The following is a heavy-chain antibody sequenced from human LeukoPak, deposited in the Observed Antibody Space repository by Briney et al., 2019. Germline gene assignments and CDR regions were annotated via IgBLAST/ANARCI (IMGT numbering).Heavy chain of an antibody. Sequence: GGSLRLSCAASGFTVSSNYMSWVRQAPGKGLEWVSVIYSGGSTYYADSVKGRFTISRGNSKNTLYLQMNSLRAEDTAVYYCAAGGLRLGELSFPHSYYFDYWGQGTLVTVSS. CDR3: AAGGLRLGELSFPHSYYFDY. J-gene: IGHJ4*02. D-gene: IGHD3-16*02. CDR2: IYSGGST. CDR1: GFTVSSNY. V-gene: IGHV3-53*01.